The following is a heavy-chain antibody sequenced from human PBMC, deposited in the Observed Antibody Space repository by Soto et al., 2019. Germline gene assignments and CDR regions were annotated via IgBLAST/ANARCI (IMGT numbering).Heavy chain of an antibody. Sequence: GASVKVSCKASGGTFSSYAISWVRQAPGQVLEWMGGIIPIFGTANYAQKFQGRVTITADESTSTAYMELSSLRSEDTAVYYCAIYDSSGRHFDYWGQGTLVTVSS. CDR1: GGTFSSYA. V-gene: IGHV1-69*13. J-gene: IGHJ4*02. CDR3: AIYDSSGRHFDY. D-gene: IGHD3-22*01. CDR2: IIPIFGTA.